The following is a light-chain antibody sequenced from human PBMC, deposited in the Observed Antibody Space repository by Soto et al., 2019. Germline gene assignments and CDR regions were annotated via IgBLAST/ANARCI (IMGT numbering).Light chain of an antibody. Sequence: QSVLTQPPSASGSPGQSVAISCTGTSSDVGGYNYVSWYQQHPGKAPKLMIYEVNKRPSGVSNRFSGSKSGNTAYLTISGLQVEDEAEYFCFSFTSTRTHVFGTGTKVTV. V-gene: IGLV2-14*01. J-gene: IGLJ1*01. CDR2: EVN. CDR3: FSFTSTRTHV. CDR1: SSDVGGYNY.